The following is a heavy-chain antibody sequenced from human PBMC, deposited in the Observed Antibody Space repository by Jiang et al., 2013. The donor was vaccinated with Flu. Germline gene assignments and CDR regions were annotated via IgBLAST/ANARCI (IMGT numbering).Heavy chain of an antibody. CDR2: IFSRDEK. Sequence: KPTQTLTLTCTVSGFSLSDPTMGVGWIRQPPGKALELLAHIFSRDEKSYSTSLRRRLTITKDTSKNQVVLTMTNMDPVDTATYYCAHYFDYWGQGTLVTVSS. J-gene: IGHJ4*02. V-gene: IGHV2-26*01. CDR1: GFSLSDPTMG. CDR3: AHYFDY.